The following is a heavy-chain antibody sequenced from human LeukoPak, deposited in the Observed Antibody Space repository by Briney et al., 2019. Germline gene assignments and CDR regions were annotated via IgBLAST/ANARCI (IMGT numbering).Heavy chain of an antibody. CDR1: GLTFSNYG. CDR2: IQFDGGDI. CDR3: AEDQQLEPFHY. J-gene: IGHJ4*02. V-gene: IGHV3-30*02. Sequence: GGSLRLSCAASGLTFSNYGMHWVRQAPGKGLEWVAFIQFDGGDIFYADSVKGRFTISRDNSKNTLSLQMNSLRTDDTAMYYCAEDQQLEPFHYWGRGTLVTVSS. D-gene: IGHD1-1*01.